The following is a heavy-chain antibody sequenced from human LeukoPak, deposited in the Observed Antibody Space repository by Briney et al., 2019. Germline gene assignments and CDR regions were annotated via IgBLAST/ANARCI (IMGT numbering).Heavy chain of an antibody. J-gene: IGHJ4*02. CDR1: GGTFSSYA. Sequence: SVNVSCKASGGTFSSYAISWVRQAPGQGLEWMGGIIPIFGTANYAQKFQGRVTITADESTSTAYMELSSLRSEDTAVYYCAREAGGSWYGFDYWGQGTLVTVSS. CDR3: AREAGGSWYGFDY. CDR2: IIPIFGTA. V-gene: IGHV1-69*13. D-gene: IGHD6-13*01.